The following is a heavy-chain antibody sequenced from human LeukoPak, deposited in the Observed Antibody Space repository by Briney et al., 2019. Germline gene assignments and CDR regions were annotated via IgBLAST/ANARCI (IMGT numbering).Heavy chain of an antibody. CDR3: ARCPVGTGTLHYYYYGMDV. D-gene: IGHD1-7*01. V-gene: IGHV3-66*01. Sequence: GGSLRLSCAASGFAVSSYYMSWVRQAPGKGLEWVSVIYSGGSTYYADSVKGRFTISRDNSKNTLYLQMNSLRAEDTAVYYCARCPVGTGTLHYYYYGMDVWGQGTTVTVSS. CDR1: GFAVSSYY. J-gene: IGHJ6*02. CDR2: IYSGGST.